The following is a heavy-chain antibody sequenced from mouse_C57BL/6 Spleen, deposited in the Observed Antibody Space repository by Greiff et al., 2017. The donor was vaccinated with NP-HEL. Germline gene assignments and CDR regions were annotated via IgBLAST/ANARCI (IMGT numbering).Heavy chain of an antibody. D-gene: IGHD1-2*01. Sequence: VQLQQSGTVLARPGASVKMSCKTSGYTFTSYWMHWVKQRPGQGLEWIGAIYPGNSDTSYNQKFKGKAKLTAVTSASTAYMGLSSLTNEDSAVYYCSPYYGHAMDYWGQGTSVTVSS. CDR1: GYTFTSYW. J-gene: IGHJ4*01. CDR3: SPYYGHAMDY. V-gene: IGHV1-5*01. CDR2: IYPGNSDT.